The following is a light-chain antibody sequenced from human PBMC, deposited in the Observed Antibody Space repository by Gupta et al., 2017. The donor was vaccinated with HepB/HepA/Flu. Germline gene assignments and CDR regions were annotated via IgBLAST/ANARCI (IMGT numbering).Light chain of an antibody. V-gene: IGLV1-47*01. Sequence: SVLTQPPSASGTPGQRVTISCSGSSSNIGSNYVYWYQQLPGTAPKLLIYRNNQRPSAVPDRFAGSKSGSSASLAISGLRSEDEAYYYCAAWDDSLSVVVFGGGTKLTVL. CDR2: RNN. J-gene: IGLJ2*01. CDR1: SSNIGSNY. CDR3: AAWDDSLSVVV.